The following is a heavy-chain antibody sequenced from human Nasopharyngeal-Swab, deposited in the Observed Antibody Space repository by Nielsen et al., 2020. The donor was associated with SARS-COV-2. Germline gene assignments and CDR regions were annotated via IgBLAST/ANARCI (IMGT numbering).Heavy chain of an antibody. D-gene: IGHD6-6*01. V-gene: IGHV4-59*11. CDR2: IYSTEIT. CDR1: GGSIVSHY. CDR3: ARGPYSRSSLWVH. J-gene: IGHJ4*02. Sequence: SETLSLTCTVSGGSIVSHYWNWIRLSPGKGLEWIGYIYSTEITKYNPSPGSRVTMSGDTSKNQVYLKLKSLTAADTAVYYCARGPYSRSSLWVHWGQGTLVTVSS.